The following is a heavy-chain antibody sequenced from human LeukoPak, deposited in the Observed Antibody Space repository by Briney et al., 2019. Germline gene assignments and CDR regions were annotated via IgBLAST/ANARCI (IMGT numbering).Heavy chain of an antibody. J-gene: IGHJ4*02. V-gene: IGHV3-30-3*01. Sequence: GGSLRLSCAASGFTFSSYAMHWVRQAPGKGLEWVAVISYDGSNKYYADSVKGRFTISRDNSKNTLYLQMNSLRAEDTAVYYCARAWGLYFDYWGQGTLVTVSS. D-gene: IGHD7-27*01. CDR3: ARAWGLYFDY. CDR2: ISYDGSNK. CDR1: GFTFSSYA.